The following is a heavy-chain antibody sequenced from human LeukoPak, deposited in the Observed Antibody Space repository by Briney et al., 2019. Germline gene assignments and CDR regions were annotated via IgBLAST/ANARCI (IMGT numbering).Heavy chain of an antibody. CDR3: RGVWGIAAAGNDY. D-gene: IGHD6-13*01. CDR2: ISGSGGST. V-gene: IGHV3-23*01. Sequence: QPGGSLRLSCAASGFTFSSYAMSWVRQAPGKGLEWVSAISGSGGSTYYADSVKGRFTISRDNSKNTLYLQMNSLRAEDTAVYYCRGVWGIAAAGNDYWGQGTLVTVSS. CDR1: GFTFSSYA. J-gene: IGHJ4*02.